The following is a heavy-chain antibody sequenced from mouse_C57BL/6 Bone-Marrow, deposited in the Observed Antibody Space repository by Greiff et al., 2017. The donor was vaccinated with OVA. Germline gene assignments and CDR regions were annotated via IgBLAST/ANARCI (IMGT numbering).Heavy chain of an antibody. Sequence: EVKLQESGPGLVKPSQSLSLTCSVTGYSITSGYYWNWLRQFPGNKLEWMGYISYDGSNNYNPSLKNRISITRDTSKNQFFLKLNSVTTEDTATYYCAREVYSPLRYWFFDVWGTGTTVTVSS. V-gene: IGHV3-6*01. CDR1: GYSITSGYY. CDR2: ISYDGSN. D-gene: IGHD1-1*01. CDR3: AREVYSPLRYWFFDV. J-gene: IGHJ1*03.